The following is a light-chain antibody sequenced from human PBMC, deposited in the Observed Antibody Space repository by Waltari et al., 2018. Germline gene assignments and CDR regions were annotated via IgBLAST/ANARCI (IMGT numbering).Light chain of an antibody. J-gene: IGLJ3*02. V-gene: IGLV3-21*04. Sequence: SYVLTQPPSVSVAPGETARITCGGDYIGSNSVHWYQRKPGQAPVLVIYYDSDRPSGIPERFSGSNSGNTATLTISRVEGDDEADFYCQVWDKSTDYAVFGGGTKLTVL. CDR2: YDS. CDR3: QVWDKSTDYAV. CDR1: YIGSNS.